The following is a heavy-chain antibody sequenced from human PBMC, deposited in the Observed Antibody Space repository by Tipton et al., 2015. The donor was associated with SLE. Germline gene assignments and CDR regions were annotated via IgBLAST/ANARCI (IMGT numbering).Heavy chain of an antibody. CDR1: GGSISSGGYY. D-gene: IGHD6-13*01. J-gene: IGHJ3*02. V-gene: IGHV4-31*03. CDR2: IYYSGST. CDR3: ARARQQLDAFDI. Sequence: TLSLTCTVSGGSISSGGYYWSWIRQHPGKGLEWIGDIYYSGSTYYNPSLKSRVTISVDTAKNQFSLKLSSVTAADTAVYYCARARQQLDAFDIWGQGTMVTVSS.